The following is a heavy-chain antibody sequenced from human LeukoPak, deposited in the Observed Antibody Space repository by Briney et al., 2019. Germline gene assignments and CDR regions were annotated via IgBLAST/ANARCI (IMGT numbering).Heavy chain of an antibody. CDR1: GFTFSSYW. Sequence: PGGFLRLSCAASGFTFSSYWMSWVRQAPGKGLEWVSSISSSSSYIYYADSVKGRFTISRDNAKNSLYLQMNSLRAEDTAVYYCARDDPGQLVSSSLNYFDYWGQGTLVTVSS. CDR2: ISSSSSYI. V-gene: IGHV3-21*01. CDR3: ARDDPGQLVSSSLNYFDY. J-gene: IGHJ4*02. D-gene: IGHD6-6*01.